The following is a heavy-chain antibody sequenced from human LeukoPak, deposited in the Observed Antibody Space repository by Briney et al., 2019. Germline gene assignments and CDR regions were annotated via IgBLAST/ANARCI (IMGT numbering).Heavy chain of an antibody. J-gene: IGHJ6*03. Sequence: GGSLRLSCAASGFTFSNYGMHWVRQAPGKGLEWVGFIRYDGSNKYCADSVKGRFTVSSDNPKNTLYLQMNSLRAEDTAAYYCAREKNDCGDYSYMDVWGKGTTVTVSS. CDR2: IRYDGSNK. V-gene: IGHV3-30*02. D-gene: IGHD4-17*01. CDR3: AREKNDCGDYSYMDV. CDR1: GFTFSNYG.